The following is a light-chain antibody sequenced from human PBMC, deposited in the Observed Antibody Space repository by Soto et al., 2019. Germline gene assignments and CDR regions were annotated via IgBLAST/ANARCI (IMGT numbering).Light chain of an antibody. CDR3: QQRSNWPPGIT. V-gene: IGKV3-11*01. Sequence: EIVLTQSPATLSLSPGERATLSCRASQSVSSYLAWYQQKPGQAPRLLIYDASNRATGIPARFSGSGSGTDGSLTISSLEPEDFAVDYCQQRSNWPPGITFGPGTKVDIK. CDR2: DAS. J-gene: IGKJ3*01. CDR1: QSVSSY.